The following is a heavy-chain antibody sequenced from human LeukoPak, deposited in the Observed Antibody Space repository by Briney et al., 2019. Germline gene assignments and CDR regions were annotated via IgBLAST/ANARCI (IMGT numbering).Heavy chain of an antibody. D-gene: IGHD4-11*01. CDR2: IKSKVEGGATDYSGTT. CDR1: GFTFSNAW. CDR3: TTRNSNLRYFDT. Sequence: PGGCLRLSFAASGFTFSNAWMSWVRQAPGKGLEWVVRIKSKVEGGATDYSGTTDHAAPVKDRFTISRDDSKNTLYLKRNSLKTQERAVHYCTTRNSNLRYFDTCGEGTLVTVSS. J-gene: IGHJ4*02. V-gene: IGHV3-15*01.